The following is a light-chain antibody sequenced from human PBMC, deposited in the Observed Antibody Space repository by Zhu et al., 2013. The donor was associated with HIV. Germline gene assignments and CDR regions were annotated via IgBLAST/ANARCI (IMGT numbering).Light chain of an antibody. CDR3: QQYAKSPVT. CDR1: QSVNIN. CDR2: DSS. V-gene: IGKV3-20*01. Sequence: EVVMTQSPGTLSVSPGERATLSCRASQSVNINLAWYQQKPGQAPRLLIYDSSRRATGIPDRFSGSGSGTDFTLRISRLEPEDFALYYCQQYAKSPVTFGGGTTVEVK. J-gene: IGKJ4*01.